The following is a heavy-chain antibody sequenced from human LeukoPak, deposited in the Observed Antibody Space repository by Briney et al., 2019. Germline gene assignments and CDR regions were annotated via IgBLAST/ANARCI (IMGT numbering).Heavy chain of an antibody. CDR1: GGSISSSSYY. CDR2: IYHSGST. D-gene: IGHD5-18*01. Sequence: SETLSLTCTVSGGSISSSSYYWGWIRQPPGKGLEWIGYIYHSGSTYYNPSLKSRVTISVDRSKNQFSLKLSSVTAADTAVYYCARNSKFTYSLHFDYWGQGTLVTVSS. CDR3: ARNSKFTYSLHFDY. J-gene: IGHJ4*02. V-gene: IGHV4-39*07.